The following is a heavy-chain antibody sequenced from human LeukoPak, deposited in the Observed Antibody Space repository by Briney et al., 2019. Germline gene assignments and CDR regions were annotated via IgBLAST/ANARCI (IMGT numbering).Heavy chain of an antibody. V-gene: IGHV4-39*07. J-gene: IGHJ3*02. CDR1: GGSISSSSYY. CDR2: IYYSGST. D-gene: IGHD1-26*01. CDR3: AREGATLTVDAFDI. Sequence: NPSETLSLTCTVSGGSISSSSYYWGWIRQPPGKGLEWIGSIYYSGSTYYNPSLKSRVTISVDKSKNQFSLKLSSVTAADTAVYYCAREGATLTVDAFDIWGQGTMVTVSS.